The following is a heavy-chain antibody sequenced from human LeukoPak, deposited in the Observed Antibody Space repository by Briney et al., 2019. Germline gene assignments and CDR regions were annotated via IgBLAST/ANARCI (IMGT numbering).Heavy chain of an antibody. D-gene: IGHD3-16*01. V-gene: IGHV4-30-2*01. CDR3: ASARGGGYYGMDV. Sequence: SQTLSLTCAVSGGSISSGGYSWSWIRQPPGKGLEWIGYIYHSGSTYYNPSLKSRVTLSVDRSKNQFSLKLSSVTAADTAVYYCASARGGGYYGMDVWGQGTTVTVSS. CDR1: GGSISSGGYS. CDR2: IYHSGST. J-gene: IGHJ6*02.